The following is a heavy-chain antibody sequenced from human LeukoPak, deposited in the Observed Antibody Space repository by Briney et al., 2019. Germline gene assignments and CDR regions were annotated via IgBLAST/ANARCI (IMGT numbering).Heavy chain of an antibody. J-gene: IGHJ6*02. CDR1: GGSISSSSYY. D-gene: IGHD1-26*01. Sequence: SETLSLTCTVSGGSISSSSYYWGWIRQPPGKGLEWIGSIYYSGSTYYNPSLKSRVTISVDTSKNQFSLKLSSVTAADTAVYYCARDQKVGATPYFGMDVWGQGTTVTVSS. V-gene: IGHV4-39*07. CDR3: ARDQKVGATPYFGMDV. CDR2: IYYSGST.